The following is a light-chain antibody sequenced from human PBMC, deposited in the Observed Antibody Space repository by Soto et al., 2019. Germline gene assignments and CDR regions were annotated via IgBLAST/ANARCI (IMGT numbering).Light chain of an antibody. J-gene: IGLJ2*01. CDR2: RNN. V-gene: IGLV1-47*01. CDR3: AAWDASLSGVV. CDR1: SSNIGSNY. Sequence: QAVVTQPPSASGTPGQRVTISCSGSSSNIGSNYVYWYQQLPGTAPKLLIYRNNQRPSGVPDRFSGSKSGTSASLAISGLRSEDEADYYCAAWDASLSGVVFGGGTEVTVL.